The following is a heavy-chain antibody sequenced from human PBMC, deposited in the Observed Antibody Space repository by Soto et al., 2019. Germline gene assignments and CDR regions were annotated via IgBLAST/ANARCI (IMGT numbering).Heavy chain of an antibody. CDR3: ARGYASYGMDV. CDR1: GGTFSSYT. J-gene: IGHJ6*02. CDR2: IIPILGIA. D-gene: IGHD5-18*01. V-gene: IGHV1-69*02. Sequence: QVQLVQSGAEVKKPGSSVKVSCKASGGTFSSYTISWVRQAPGQGLEWMGRIIPILGIANYAQKFQGRVTLTADKSTSTAYMELSSLRSEDTAVYYCARGYASYGMDVWGQGTTVTVSS.